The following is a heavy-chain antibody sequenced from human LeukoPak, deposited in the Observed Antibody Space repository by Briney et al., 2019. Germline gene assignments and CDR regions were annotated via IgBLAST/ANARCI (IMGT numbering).Heavy chain of an antibody. CDR1: GGSFSGYY. V-gene: IGHV4-34*01. Sequence: SETLSLTCAVYGGSFSGYYWSWIRQPPGKGLEWIGEINHSGSTNYNPSLKGRVTISVDTSKNQFSLKLSSVTAADTAVYYCARRTNDSSGSRVDYWGQGTLVTVSS. CDR2: INHSGST. D-gene: IGHD3-22*01. J-gene: IGHJ4*02. CDR3: ARRTNDSSGSRVDY.